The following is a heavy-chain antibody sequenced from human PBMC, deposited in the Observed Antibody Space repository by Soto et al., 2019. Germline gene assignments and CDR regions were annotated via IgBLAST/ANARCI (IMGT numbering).Heavy chain of an antibody. CDR3: AKDHSSGAFDI. CDR2: ISWNSGSI. D-gene: IGHD3-22*01. Sequence: LRLSCAASGFTFDDYAMHWVRQAPGKGLEWVSGISWNSGSIGYADSVKGRFTISRDNAKNSLYLQMNSLRAEDTALYYCAKDHSSGAFDIWGQGTMVTVSS. J-gene: IGHJ3*02. CDR1: GFTFDDYA. V-gene: IGHV3-9*01.